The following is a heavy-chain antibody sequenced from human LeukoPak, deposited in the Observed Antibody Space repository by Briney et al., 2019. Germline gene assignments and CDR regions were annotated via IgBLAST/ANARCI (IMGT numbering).Heavy chain of an antibody. CDR3: ARGGRAYYCGSSGYTRFPDY. Sequence: SETLSLTCAVYGGSFSGYYWIWIRQPPGKGLEWIGEINHSGSTNYYPSLQSRVTISVDTSKNQFSLKLISVAAADTAVYYCARGGRAYYCGSSGYTRFPDYWGQGTLVTVSS. CDR1: GGSFSGYY. CDR2: INHSGST. V-gene: IGHV4-34*01. J-gene: IGHJ4*02. D-gene: IGHD3-22*01.